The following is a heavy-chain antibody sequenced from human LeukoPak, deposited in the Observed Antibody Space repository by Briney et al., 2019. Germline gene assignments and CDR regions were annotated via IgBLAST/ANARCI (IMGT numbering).Heavy chain of an antibody. CDR1: GFTFSSYA. CDR3: ARGQTWYYDFWSGYPDDY. J-gene: IGHJ4*02. Sequence: GGSLRLSCAASGFTFSSYAMHWVRQAPGKGLEWVAVISYDGSNKYYADSVKGRFTISRDNSKNTLYLQMNSLRAEDTAVYYCARGQTWYYDFWSGYPDDYWGQGTLVTVSS. CDR2: ISYDGSNK. V-gene: IGHV3-30*01. D-gene: IGHD3-3*01.